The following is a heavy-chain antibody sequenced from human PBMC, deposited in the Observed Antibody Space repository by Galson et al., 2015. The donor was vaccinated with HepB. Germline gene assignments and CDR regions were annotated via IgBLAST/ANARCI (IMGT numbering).Heavy chain of an antibody. J-gene: IGHJ4*02. CDR1: GFTSTNYA. V-gene: IGHV3-23*01. D-gene: IGHD2-15*01. CDR3: AKDGVMVAANPYQFHY. Sequence: SLRLSCAISGFTSTNYAMTWVRQGPGKGLEWVSGITGRSTGSYYADSVKGRFTVSRDNSKNTLLLQLNSLRAEDTAVYYCAKDGVMVAANPYQFHYWGQGTLVTVSS. CDR2: ITGRSTGS.